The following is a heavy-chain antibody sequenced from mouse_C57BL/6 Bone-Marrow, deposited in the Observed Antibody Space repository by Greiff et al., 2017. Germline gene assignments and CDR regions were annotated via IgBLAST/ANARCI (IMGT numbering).Heavy chain of an antibody. D-gene: IGHD2-3*01. Sequence: QVQLQQSGAELVKPGASVKMSCKASGYTFTSYWITWVKQRPGQGLEWIGDIYPGSGSTNYNEKFKSKATLTVDTSSSTAYMQLSSLTSEYSAVYYCARDGYYVPWYFDVWGTGTTVTVSS. CDR3: ARDGYYVPWYFDV. V-gene: IGHV1-55*01. J-gene: IGHJ1*03. CDR2: IYPGSGST. CDR1: GYTFTSYW.